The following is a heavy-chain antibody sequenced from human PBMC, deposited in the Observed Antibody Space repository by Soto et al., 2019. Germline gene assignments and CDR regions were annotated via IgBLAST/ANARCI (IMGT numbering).Heavy chain of an antibody. V-gene: IGHV4-34*01. CDR2: INHSGST. J-gene: IGHJ4*02. CDR1: GGSFSGYY. D-gene: IGHD6-6*01. CDR3: ARGAARPPAY. Sequence: SLTCAVYGGSFSGYYWSWIRQPPGKGLEWIGEINHSGSTNYNPSLKSRVTISVDTSKNQFSLKLSSVTAADTAVYYCARGAARPPAYWGQGTLVTVSS.